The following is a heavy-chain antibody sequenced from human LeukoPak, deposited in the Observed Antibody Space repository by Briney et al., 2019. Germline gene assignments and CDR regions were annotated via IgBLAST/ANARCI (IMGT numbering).Heavy chain of an antibody. V-gene: IGHV3-48*03. D-gene: IGHD3-3*01. CDR1: GFTFSSYE. Sequence: GGSLRLSCAASGFTFSSYEMNWVRQAPGKGLEWVSYISSSGSTIYYADSVKGRFTISRDNAKNSLYLQMNSLRAEDTAVYYCARGGYDFWSGYLLDYWGQGTLVTVSS. CDR2: ISSSGSTI. CDR3: ARGGYDFWSGYLLDY. J-gene: IGHJ4*02.